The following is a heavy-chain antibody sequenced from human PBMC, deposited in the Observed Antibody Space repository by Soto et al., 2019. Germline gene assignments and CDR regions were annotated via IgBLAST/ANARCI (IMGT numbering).Heavy chain of an antibody. V-gene: IGHV3-21*01. D-gene: IGHD3-3*01. Sequence: GGSLRLSCAASGFTFSSYSMNWVRQAPGKGLEWVSSISSSSSYIYYADSVKGRFTISRDNAKNSLYLQMNSLRAEDTAVYYCARVYQSGYQFHYYYYGMDVWGQGTTVTVYS. CDR2: ISSSSSYI. J-gene: IGHJ6*02. CDR3: ARVYQSGYQFHYYYYGMDV. CDR1: GFTFSSYS.